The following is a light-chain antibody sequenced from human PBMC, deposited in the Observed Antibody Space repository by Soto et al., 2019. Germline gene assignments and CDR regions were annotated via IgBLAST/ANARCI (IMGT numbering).Light chain of an antibody. CDR3: CAYAGSYTFYV. Sequence: QSALTQPRSASGSPGQSVTISCTGTSSDVGGYNYVSWYQQPPGTAPKLMIYDVSKRPSGVPDRFSGSKSGNTASLTISGLQAEDEADYYCCAYAGSYTFYVFGTGTKVTVL. V-gene: IGLV2-11*01. CDR1: SSDVGGYNY. CDR2: DVS. J-gene: IGLJ1*01.